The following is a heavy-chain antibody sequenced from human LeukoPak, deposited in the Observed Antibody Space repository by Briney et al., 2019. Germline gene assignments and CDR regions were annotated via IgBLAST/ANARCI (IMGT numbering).Heavy chain of an antibody. CDR3: AKRGVAIRVILVGFHKEAYYFDS. Sequence: SGGSLRLSCAVSGITLSNYGMSWVRQAPGKGLEWVAGISGSGGGTNYADSVKGRFTISRDNSKNTLYLQMNSLRAEDTAVYFCAKRGVAIRVILVGFHKEAYYFDSWGQGALVTVSS. CDR2: ISGSGGGT. V-gene: IGHV3-23*01. D-gene: IGHD3-22*01. J-gene: IGHJ4*02. CDR1: GITLSNYG.